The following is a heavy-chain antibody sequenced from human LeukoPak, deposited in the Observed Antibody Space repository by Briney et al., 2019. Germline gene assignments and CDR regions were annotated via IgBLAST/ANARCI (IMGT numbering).Heavy chain of an antibody. CDR3: ARYFCSGSRCPGVEF. D-gene: IGHD3-3*01. V-gene: IGHV4-31*03. CDR2: ISHGGHT. Sequence: TLSLTCTVSGVSVTSGDYYWTWIRQHPGEGLQWIGYISHGGHTYYNPSLMGRVTISLDTFKNEFSLRLISVTAADTAFYFCARYFCSGSRCPGVEFWGQGTLVTVSS. CDR1: GVSVTSGDYY. J-gene: IGHJ4*02.